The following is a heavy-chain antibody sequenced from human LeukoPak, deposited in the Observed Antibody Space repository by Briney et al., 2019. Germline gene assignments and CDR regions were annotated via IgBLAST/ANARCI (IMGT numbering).Heavy chain of an antibody. D-gene: IGHD3-22*01. Sequence: GGSLRLSCSASGFTFSSYAMHWVRQAPGKGLEYVSAISSNGGSTYYADSVKGRFTISRDNSKNTLYLQMSSLRAEDTAVYYCVRYYYDSSGSYFDYWGQRTLVTVSS. CDR3: VRYYYDSSGSYFDY. CDR2: ISSNGGST. CDR1: GFTFSSYA. J-gene: IGHJ4*02. V-gene: IGHV3-64D*06.